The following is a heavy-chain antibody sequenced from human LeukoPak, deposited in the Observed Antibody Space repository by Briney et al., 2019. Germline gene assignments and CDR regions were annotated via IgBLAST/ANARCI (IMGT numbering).Heavy chain of an antibody. CDR3: ARAVRTIFGVVEYRFDP. D-gene: IGHD3-3*01. CDR2: ISSSSSYI. J-gene: IGHJ5*02. Sequence: PGGSLRLSCVASGFTFSSYSMNWVRQAPGKGLEWVSSISSSSSYIYYADSVKGRFTISRDNAKNSLYLQMNSLRAEDTAVYYCARAVRTIFGVVEYRFDPWGQGTLVTVSS. V-gene: IGHV3-21*01. CDR1: GFTFSSYS.